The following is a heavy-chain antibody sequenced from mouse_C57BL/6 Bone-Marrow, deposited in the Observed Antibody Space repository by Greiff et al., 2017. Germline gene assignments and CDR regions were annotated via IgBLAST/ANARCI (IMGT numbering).Heavy chain of an antibody. Sequence: VQLQQSGPGLVQPSQSLSITCTVSGFSLTSYGVHWVRQSPGKGLEWLGVIWRGGSTDYNAAFMSRLSITKDNSKSQVFFKMNSLQADDTAIYCCAKIYDGYCAGFAYWGQGTLVTVSA. J-gene: IGHJ3*01. CDR3: AKIYDGYCAGFAY. CDR2: IWRGGST. CDR1: GFSLTSYG. D-gene: IGHD2-3*01. V-gene: IGHV2-5*01.